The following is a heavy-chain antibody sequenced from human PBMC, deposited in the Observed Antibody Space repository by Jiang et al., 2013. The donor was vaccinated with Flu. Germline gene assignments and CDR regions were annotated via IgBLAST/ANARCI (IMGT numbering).Heavy chain of an antibody. V-gene: IGHV5-51*03. J-gene: IGHJ4*02. CDR1: GYSFATNW. CDR3: ARLQRTTVYDYFDH. D-gene: IGHD3-9*01. Sequence: QLVESGSEVRKPGESLKISCKVSGYSFATNWIGWVRQMPGKGLEWMGIIFPFDFDSRYSPAFQGQVTISADRSTSTAFLQWSSLKASDTAMYYCARLQRTTVYDYFDHWGQGTLVNVSS. CDR2: IFPFDFDS.